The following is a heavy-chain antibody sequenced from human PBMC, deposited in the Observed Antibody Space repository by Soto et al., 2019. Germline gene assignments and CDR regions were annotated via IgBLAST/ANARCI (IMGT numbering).Heavy chain of an antibody. Sequence: PSETLSLTCAVSSGSISSSNWWSWVRQPPGKGLEWIGEIYHSGSTNYNSSLKSRVTISVDKSKNQFSLKLSSVTAADTAVYYCARPDGSGWYFDYWGQGTLVTAPQ. CDR2: IYHSGST. CDR3: ARPDGSGWYFDY. V-gene: IGHV4-4*02. D-gene: IGHD6-19*01. J-gene: IGHJ4*02. CDR1: SGSISSSNW.